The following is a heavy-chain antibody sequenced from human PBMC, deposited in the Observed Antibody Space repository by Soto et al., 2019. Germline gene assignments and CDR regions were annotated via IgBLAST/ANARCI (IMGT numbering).Heavy chain of an antibody. CDR1: GGSFSGYY. V-gene: IGHV4-34*01. CDR2: INHSGST. J-gene: IGHJ5*02. D-gene: IGHD2-2*01. CDR3: ARAAAAKTRKWFDP. Sequence: QVQLQQWGAGLLKPSETLSLTCAVYGGSFSGYYWSWIRQPPGKGLEWIGEINHSGSTNYTTSLRRRVTISVDTSKNQFSLKLSSVTAADTAVYYCARAAAAKTRKWFDPWGQGTLVTVSS.